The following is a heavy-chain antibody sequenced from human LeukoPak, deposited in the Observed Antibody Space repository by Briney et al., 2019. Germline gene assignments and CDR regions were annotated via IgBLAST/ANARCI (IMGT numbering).Heavy chain of an antibody. CDR2: ITYSSGNT. CDR1: GFTFSAYS. Sequence: GGSLRLSCAASGFTFSAYSMSWFRQAPGKGLEWVSAITYSSGNTYYADSVKGRFTISRDNSKNTLYLQMNSLRAEDTALYYCAKDGTGCGGDCYSDYWGQGTLVTVSS. V-gene: IGHV3-23*01. J-gene: IGHJ4*02. CDR3: AKDGTGCGGDCYSDY. D-gene: IGHD2-21*02.